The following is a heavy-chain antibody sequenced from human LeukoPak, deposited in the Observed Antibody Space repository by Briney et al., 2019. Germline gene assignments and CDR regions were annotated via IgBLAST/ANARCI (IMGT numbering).Heavy chain of an antibody. Sequence: GGSLRLSCAASGFTFSSYAMSWVRQAPGKGLEWVSAISGRGGSTYYADSVKGRFTISRDNSKNTLYLQMNSLRAEDTALYYCAKVRSRYIWGTPQWPFDMWGQGTMVTV. V-gene: IGHV3-23*01. CDR1: GFTFSSYA. J-gene: IGHJ3*02. CDR2: ISGRGGST. D-gene: IGHD3-16*01. CDR3: AKVRSRYIWGTPQWPFDM.